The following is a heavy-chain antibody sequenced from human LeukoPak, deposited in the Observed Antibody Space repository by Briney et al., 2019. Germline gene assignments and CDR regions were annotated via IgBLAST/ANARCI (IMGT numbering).Heavy chain of an antibody. CDR3: ARGPSTLYYYYGMDV. V-gene: IGHV1-18*01. CDR2: ISAYNGNT. J-gene: IGHJ6*02. CDR1: GYTFTSYG. Sequence: ASVKVSCKASGYTFTSYGISWVRQAPGQGLEWMGWISAYNGNTNYAQKLQGRVTMTTDTSTSTAYMELRSLRSDDTAVYYCARGPSTLYYYYGMDVWGQGTTVTVSS.